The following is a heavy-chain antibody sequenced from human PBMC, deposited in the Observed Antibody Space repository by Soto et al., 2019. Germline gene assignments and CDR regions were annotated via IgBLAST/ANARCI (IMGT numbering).Heavy chain of an antibody. CDR1: GASISGFY. V-gene: IGHV4-4*07. Sequence: SETRSLTCTVSGASISGFYWSWIRKSAGKALEWIGRIYATGTTDYNPSLKSRVMMSVDTSKKQFSLKLRSVTAADTAVYYCVRDGTKTLRDWFDPWGQGISVTVS. CDR2: IYATGTT. D-gene: IGHD1-1*01. J-gene: IGHJ5*02. CDR3: VRDGTKTLRDWFDP.